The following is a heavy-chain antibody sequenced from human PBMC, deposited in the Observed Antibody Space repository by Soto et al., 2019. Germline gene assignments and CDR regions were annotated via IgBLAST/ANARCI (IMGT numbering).Heavy chain of an antibody. CDR1: GFTFSSYA. D-gene: IGHD3-3*01. CDR3: AKDLRFLEWDAFDI. J-gene: IGHJ3*02. V-gene: IGHV3-64*04. CDR2: ISSNGGST. Sequence: GSLRLSCSASGFTFSSYAMHWVRQAPGKGLEYVSAISSNGGSTYYADSVKGRFTISRDNSKNTLYLQMNSLRAEDTAVYYCAKDLRFLEWDAFDIWGQGTMVTVSS.